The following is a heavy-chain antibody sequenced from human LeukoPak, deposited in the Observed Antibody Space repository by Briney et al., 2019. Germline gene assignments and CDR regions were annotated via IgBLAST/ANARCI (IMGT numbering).Heavy chain of an antibody. CDR2: ISSGGNT. D-gene: IGHD3-22*01. J-gene: IGHJ4*02. CDR3: ARDGGYYDSGECY. V-gene: IGHV3-23*01. CDR1: GFTFSSYS. Sequence: GGSLRLSCAASGFTFSSYSMNWVRQAPGKGLEWVSAISSGGNTYYADSVKGRFTISRDNSKNTLYLQVNSLRAEDTAVYYCARDGGYYDSGECYWGQGTLVTVSS.